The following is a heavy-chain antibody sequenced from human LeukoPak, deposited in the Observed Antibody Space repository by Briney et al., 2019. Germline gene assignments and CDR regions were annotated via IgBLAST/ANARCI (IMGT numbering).Heavy chain of an antibody. CDR1: GGSISSYY. V-gene: IGHV4-59*08. CDR2: IYYSEST. D-gene: IGHD6-19*01. Sequence: SETLSLTCTLSGGSISSYYWSWIRQPPGKGLNWIGSIYYSESTNYNPSLKNRVTISVDTSKNQFSLKLSSVTAADTAVYYCASARDFGWEGIWNWGQGTLVTVSS. J-gene: IGHJ4*02. CDR3: ASARDFGWEGIWN.